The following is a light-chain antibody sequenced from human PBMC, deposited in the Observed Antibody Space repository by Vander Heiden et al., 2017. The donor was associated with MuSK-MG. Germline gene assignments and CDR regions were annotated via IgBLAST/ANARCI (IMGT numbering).Light chain of an antibody. Sequence: DSQMTLSTSSLSASVGDRVTITCRASQIIRTYLNWYQQRPRTAPKLLIYSASRLHSGVPSSFSGSGSGTDSTITISTVQPEDFATYYCQPRYGPPLTFGGGTKVESK. CDR2: SAS. CDR3: QPRYGPPLT. CDR1: QIIRTY. V-gene: IGKV1-39*01. J-gene: IGKJ4*01.